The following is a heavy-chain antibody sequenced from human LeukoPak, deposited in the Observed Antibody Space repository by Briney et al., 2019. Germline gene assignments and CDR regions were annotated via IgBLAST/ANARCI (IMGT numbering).Heavy chain of an antibody. CDR1: GGSISNYY. Sequence: ASETLSLTCTVSGGSISNYYWSWIRQPPGKGLEWIGYIYYSGSTNYNPSLKSRVTISVDTSKNQFSLKLSSVTAADTAVYYCARDYGSGRNYYYGMDVWGQGTTVTVSS. CDR2: IYYSGST. D-gene: IGHD3-10*01. J-gene: IGHJ6*02. CDR3: ARDYGSGRNYYYGMDV. V-gene: IGHV4-59*01.